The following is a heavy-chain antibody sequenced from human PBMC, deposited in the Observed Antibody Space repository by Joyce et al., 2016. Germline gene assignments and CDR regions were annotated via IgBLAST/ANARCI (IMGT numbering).Heavy chain of an antibody. Sequence: QVKLVESGGGVVQPGRSLRLSCVVSGFTFRSHGMHWVRQAPGKGLEWVAVIGFDGSNEYYTDAVKGRFTISRDNSKNTLYLQMNSLRAEDTAVYYCARDSSNKKIDQWGQGTQVTVSS. CDR3: ARDSSNKKIDQ. D-gene: IGHD1/OR15-1a*01. CDR1: GFTFRSHG. V-gene: IGHV3-33*01. CDR2: IGFDGSNE. J-gene: IGHJ4*02.